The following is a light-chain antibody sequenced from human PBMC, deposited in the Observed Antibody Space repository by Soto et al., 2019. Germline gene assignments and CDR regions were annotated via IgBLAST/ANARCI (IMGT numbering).Light chain of an antibody. CDR3: QQYNSWPLT. J-gene: IGKJ4*01. CDR2: SAS. V-gene: IGKV3-15*01. Sequence: EVVMTQSPATLSVSPGERATLSCRASQSVGSSLAWYQRKPGQAPRLLIYSASTRATGIPATFSGSGFGTEFTLTISSLQSEDFAVYYCQQYNSWPLTFGGGTKVDIK. CDR1: QSVGSS.